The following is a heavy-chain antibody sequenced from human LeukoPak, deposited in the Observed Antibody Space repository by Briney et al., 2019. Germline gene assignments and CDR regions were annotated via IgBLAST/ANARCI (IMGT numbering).Heavy chain of an antibody. CDR1: GFTFSSYP. V-gene: IGHV3-74*01. D-gene: IGHD6-13*01. CDR2: INSDGSST. CDR3: ARVIAAREYYGMDV. Sequence: GRSLSLSCAASGFTFSSYPMHWVRQAPGKGLVWVSRINSDGSSTSYADAVKGRFTISRDNAKNTLYLQMNSLRAEDTAVYYCARVIAAREYYGMDVWGQGTTVTVSS. J-gene: IGHJ6*02.